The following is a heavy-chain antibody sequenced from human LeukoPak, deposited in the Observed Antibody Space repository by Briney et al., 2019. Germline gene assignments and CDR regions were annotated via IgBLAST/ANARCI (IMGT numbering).Heavy chain of an antibody. D-gene: IGHD3-22*01. J-gene: IGHJ4*02. Sequence: GGSLRLSCTASGFTFGDYAMSWVRQAPGKGLEWVGFIRSKAYGGTTEYAASVKGRFTISRDDSKSIAYLQMNSLKTEDTAVYYCTRGLHYDSSAPLPYWGQGTLVTVSS. CDR1: GFTFGDYA. V-gene: IGHV3-49*04. CDR2: IRSKAYGGTT. CDR3: TRGLHYDSSAPLPY.